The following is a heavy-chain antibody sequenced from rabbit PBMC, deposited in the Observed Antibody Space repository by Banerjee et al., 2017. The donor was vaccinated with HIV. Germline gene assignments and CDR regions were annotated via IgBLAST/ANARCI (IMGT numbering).Heavy chain of an antibody. D-gene: IGHD2-1*01. V-gene: IGHV1S45*01. CDR2: IYGGSSGST. J-gene: IGHJ4*01. Sequence: QEQLKESGGGLVQPGGSLKLSCKASGIDFSLYYMSWVRQAPGKGLEWIGCIYGGSSGSTYYATWAKGRFTISKTSSTTVTLQMTSLTAADTATYFCARPYGGRAGFYFDLWGQGTLVTVS. CDR1: GIDFSLYYM. CDR3: ARPYGGRAGFYFDL.